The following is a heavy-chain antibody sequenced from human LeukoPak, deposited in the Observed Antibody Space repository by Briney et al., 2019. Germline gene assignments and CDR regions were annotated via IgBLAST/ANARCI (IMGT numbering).Heavy chain of an antibody. V-gene: IGHV1-46*01. D-gene: IGHD6-19*01. J-gene: IGHJ4*02. CDR3: AREDSSGWYVFDY. CDR2: INPSGGST. CDR1: GYTFTSYY. Sequence: ASVKVSCKASGYTFTSYYMHWVRQAPGQGLEWVGIINPSGGSTSYPQKFQGRVTMTRDTSTSTVYMELSSLRSEDTAVYYCAREDSSGWYVFDYWGQGTLVTVSS.